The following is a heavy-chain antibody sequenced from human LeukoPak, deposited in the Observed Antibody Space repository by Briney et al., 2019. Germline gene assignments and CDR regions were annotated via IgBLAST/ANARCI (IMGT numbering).Heavy chain of an antibody. CDR3: ARARGKTLLGY. CDR2: IKPNSGGT. CDR1: GYTFTGYY. Sequence: GASVKVSCKASGYTFTGYYKHWVRQAPGQGLEWMGWIKPNSGGTNYAQKFQGRVTMTRDTSITTAYMELSRLRSDDTAVYYCARARGKTLLGYWGQGTLVTVSS. D-gene: IGHD4-23*01. V-gene: IGHV1-2*02. J-gene: IGHJ4*02.